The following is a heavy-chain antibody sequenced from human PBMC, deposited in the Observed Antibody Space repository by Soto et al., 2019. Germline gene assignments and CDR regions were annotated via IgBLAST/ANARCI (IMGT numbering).Heavy chain of an antibody. V-gene: IGHV2-26*01. CDR2: IFSNDEK. CDR1: GFSLSNARMG. CDR3: ARRTYYYDSSGYYYLYYFDY. J-gene: IGHJ4*02. Sequence: SGPTLVNPTETLTLTCTVSGFSLSNARMGVSWIRQPPGKALEWLAHIFSNDEKSYSTSLKSRLTISKDTSKSQVVLTMTNMDHVDTATYYCARRTYYYDSSGYYYLYYFDYWGQRTLVTVSS. D-gene: IGHD3-22*01.